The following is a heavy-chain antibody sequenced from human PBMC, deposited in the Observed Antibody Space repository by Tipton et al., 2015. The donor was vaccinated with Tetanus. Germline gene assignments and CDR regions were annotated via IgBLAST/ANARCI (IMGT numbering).Heavy chain of an antibody. V-gene: IGHV4-4*01. CDR1: GGSISSSKL. D-gene: IGHD3-16*02. CDR2: MYDSGLT. Sequence: TLSLTCAVSGGSISSSKLWSWVRQPPGKGLEWVGEMYDSGLTNHNPSLKSRVTISIDKSKNHFSLELSSVTAADTAVYFCARDAGPDYIWGNYRFPFDYWGQGTLVTVSS. CDR3: ARDAGPDYIWGNYRFPFDY. J-gene: IGHJ4*02.